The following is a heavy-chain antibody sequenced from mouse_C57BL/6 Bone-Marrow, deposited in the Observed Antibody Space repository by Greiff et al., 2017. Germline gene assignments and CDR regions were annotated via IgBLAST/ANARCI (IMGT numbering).Heavy chain of an antibody. CDR3: ARPYYYGRAPWLAY. J-gene: IGHJ3*01. CDR1: GYTFTSYW. D-gene: IGHD1-1*01. Sequence: VQLQQPGAELVKPGASVKLSCKASGYTFTSYWMQWVKQRPGQGLEWVGEIDPSDSYTNYNQTFKGKVTLTVDKSSSTAYMQLSSLTSEDSAVYYCARPYYYGRAPWLAYWGQGTLVTVSA. V-gene: IGHV1-50*01. CDR2: IDPSDSYT.